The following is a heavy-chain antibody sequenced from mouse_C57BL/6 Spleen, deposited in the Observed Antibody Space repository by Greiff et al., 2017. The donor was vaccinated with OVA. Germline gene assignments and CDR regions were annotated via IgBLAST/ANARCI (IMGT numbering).Heavy chain of an antibody. CDR2: ISSGGSYT. CDR1: GFTFSSYG. J-gene: IGHJ2*01. CDR3: ARHRTGTMDY. D-gene: IGHD4-1*01. V-gene: IGHV5-6*01. Sequence: EVQVVESGGDLVKPGGSLKLSCAASGFTFSSYGMSWVRQTPDKRLEWVATISSGGSYTYYPDSVKGRFTISRDNAKNTLYLQMSSLKSEDTAMYYCARHRTGTMDYWGQGTTLTVSS.